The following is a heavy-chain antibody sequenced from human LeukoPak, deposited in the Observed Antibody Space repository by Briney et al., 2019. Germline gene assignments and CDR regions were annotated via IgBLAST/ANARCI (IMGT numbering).Heavy chain of an antibody. CDR1: GYTFTSYG. Sequence: ASVTVSCKASGYTFTSYGISWVRQAPGQGLEWMGWISAYNGNTNYAQKLQGRVTMTTDTSTSTAYMELRSLRSDDTAVYYCARAKRRAKVYYYGMDVWGQGTTVTVSS. D-gene: IGHD5-18*01. CDR2: ISAYNGNT. CDR3: ARAKRRAKVYYYGMDV. V-gene: IGHV1-18*01. J-gene: IGHJ6*02.